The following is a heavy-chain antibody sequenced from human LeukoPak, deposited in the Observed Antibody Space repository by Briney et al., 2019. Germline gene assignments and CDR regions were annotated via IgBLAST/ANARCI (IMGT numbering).Heavy chain of an antibody. D-gene: IGHD6-19*01. Sequence: SETLSLTCTVSGGSISSSSYYWGWIRQPPGKGLEWIGSIYYSGSTYYNPSLKSRVTISVDTSKNQFSLKLSSVTAADTAVYYRARQQRSGWLLEYFQHWGQGTLVTVSS. CDR2: IYYSGST. CDR3: ARQQRSGWLLEYFQH. CDR1: GGSISSSSYY. V-gene: IGHV4-39*01. J-gene: IGHJ1*01.